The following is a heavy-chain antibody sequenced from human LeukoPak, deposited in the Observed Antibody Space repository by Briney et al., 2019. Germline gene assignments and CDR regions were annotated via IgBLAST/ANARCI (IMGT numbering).Heavy chain of an antibody. V-gene: IGHV3-9*03. CDR2: ISWNSGSI. CDR3: AKDSSPGDGAFDI. Sequence: GGSLRLSCAASGFTFDDYGMSWVRQAPGKGLEWVSGISWNSGSIGYADSVKGRFTISRDNAKNSLYLQMNSLRPEDMALYYCAKDSSPGDGAFDIWGQGTMVTVSS. D-gene: IGHD5-24*01. CDR1: GFTFDDYG. J-gene: IGHJ3*02.